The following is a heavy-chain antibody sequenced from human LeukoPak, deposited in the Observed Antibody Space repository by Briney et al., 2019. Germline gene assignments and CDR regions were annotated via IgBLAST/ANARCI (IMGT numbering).Heavy chain of an antibody. D-gene: IGHD7-27*01. J-gene: IGHJ4*02. V-gene: IGHV3-30*18. Sequence: GGSLRLSCAASGFTFSIYGMHWVRQAPGKGLEWVAVISYDGSNKYYADSVKGRFTISRDNSKNTLYLQMNSLRAEDTAVYYCAKDLTWGLFDYWGQGTLVTVSS. CDR1: GFTFSIYG. CDR3: AKDLTWGLFDY. CDR2: ISYDGSNK.